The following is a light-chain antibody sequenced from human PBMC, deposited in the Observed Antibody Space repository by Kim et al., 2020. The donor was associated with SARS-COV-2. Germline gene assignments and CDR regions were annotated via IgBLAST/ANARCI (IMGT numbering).Light chain of an antibody. CDR2: RDN. CDR1: SNNVGYQG. CDR3: SAWDISLDARV. V-gene: IGLV10-54*01. J-gene: IGLJ3*02. Sequence: QAGLTQPPSVSKDLRQTATLTCTGNSNNVGYQGAAWLQQHQGHPPKLLSHRDNNRPSGVSERLSASRSGSTAYLTITGLQPEDEADYYCSAWDISLDARVFGGGTQLTVL.